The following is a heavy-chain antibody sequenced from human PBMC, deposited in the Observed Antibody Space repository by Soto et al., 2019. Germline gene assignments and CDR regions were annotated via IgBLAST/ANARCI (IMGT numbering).Heavy chain of an antibody. V-gene: IGHV1-18*01. CDR1: GYTFTSYG. J-gene: IGHJ4*02. Sequence: ASVKVSCKASGYTFTSYGISWVRQAPGQGLEWVGWISAYNGNTNYAQKLQGRVTMTTDTSTSTAYMELRSLRSDDTAVYYCARAVARYPPFDYWGQGTLVTVSS. CDR2: ISAYNGNT. CDR3: ARAVARYPPFDY. D-gene: IGHD3-16*02.